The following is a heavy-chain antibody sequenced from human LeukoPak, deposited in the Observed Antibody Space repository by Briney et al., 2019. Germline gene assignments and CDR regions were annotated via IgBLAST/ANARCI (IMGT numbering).Heavy chain of an antibody. CDR3: ARVTAIFGVVKVDY. J-gene: IGHJ4*02. CDR1: GWSFSAYY. V-gene: IGHV4-34*01. Sequence: SETLSLTCAVYGWSFSAYYWSWIRQPPGKGLEWMGDINHGGSTNYNPSLKSRVTISVDTSKNQFSLKLSSVTAADTAVYYCARVTAIFGVVKVDYWGQGTLVTVSS. D-gene: IGHD3-3*01. CDR2: INHGGST.